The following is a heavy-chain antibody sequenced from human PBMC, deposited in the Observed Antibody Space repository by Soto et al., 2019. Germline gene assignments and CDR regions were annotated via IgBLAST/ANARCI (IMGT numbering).Heavy chain of an antibody. V-gene: IGHV4-39*01. CDR2: IFFTGNI. D-gene: IGHD1-7*01. CDR3: ASRDPGTSVDY. Sequence: SETLSLTCTVSGASLSSISYYWGWIRQPPGKGLEWVGSIFFTGNIYYNPSLKSRVTISVDTSRNQFSLKVTSLTAADTAVYYCASRDPGTSVDYWGQGTLVTVSS. J-gene: IGHJ4*02. CDR1: GASLSSISYY.